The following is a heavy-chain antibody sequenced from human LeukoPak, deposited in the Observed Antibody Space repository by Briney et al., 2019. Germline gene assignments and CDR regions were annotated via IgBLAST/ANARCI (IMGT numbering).Heavy chain of an antibody. Sequence: GGSLRLSCAASGFPFSSYGMHWVRQAPGKGLEWVAFIRYDGSSKYYADSVKGRFTISRDNSKNTLYLQMNSLRAEDTAVYYCARARSSYGYGDAFDIWGQGTMVTVSS. V-gene: IGHV3-30*02. D-gene: IGHD5-18*01. J-gene: IGHJ3*02. CDR2: IRYDGSSK. CDR3: ARARSSYGYGDAFDI. CDR1: GFPFSSYG.